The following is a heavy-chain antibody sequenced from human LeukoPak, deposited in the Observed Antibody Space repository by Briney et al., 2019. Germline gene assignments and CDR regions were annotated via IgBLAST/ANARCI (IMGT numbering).Heavy chain of an antibody. D-gene: IGHD3-3*01. V-gene: IGHV1-3*01. CDR2: INAGNGDT. Sequence: GASVKVSCKASGYTFTNYAVNWLRQAPGQRLEWMGRINAGNGDTKFSQNYQARVTITRDASASTAYMELSSRTSEDTAVYFCARGLWSAHRREYYFDSWGQGTLVTVSS. J-gene: IGHJ4*02. CDR1: GYTFTNYA. CDR3: ARGLWSAHRREYYFDS.